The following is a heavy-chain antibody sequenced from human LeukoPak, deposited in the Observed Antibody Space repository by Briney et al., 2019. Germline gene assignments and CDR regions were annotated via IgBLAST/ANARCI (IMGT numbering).Heavy chain of an antibody. J-gene: IGHJ1*01. CDR3: AHPLGGYGWNEGYFQP. CDR1: WFSLSTSGVG. V-gene: IGHV2-5*02. D-gene: IGHD1-1*01. CDR2: IYWDDDK. Sequence: SGPTLVKPTQTLTLTCTFSWFSLSTSGVGVGWIRQPPGKALEWLVLIYWDDDKRYSPSLRSRLTITKDTSKNQVGLTMTNVDPADTATYYCAHPLGGYGWNEGYFQPWGQGTLVTVSS.